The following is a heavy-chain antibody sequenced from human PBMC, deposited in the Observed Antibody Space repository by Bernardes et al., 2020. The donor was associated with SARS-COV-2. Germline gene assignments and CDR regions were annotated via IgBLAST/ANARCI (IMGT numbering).Heavy chain of an antibody. Sequence: GGSLRLSCAASGFTFSSYGMHWVRQAPGKGLEWVAVIWYDGSNQYYADSVKGRFTISRDNSKNTLYLQMNSLRAEDTAMYYCARGQGISDGSFDVWGQGTVVIVSS. V-gene: IGHV3-33*01. CDR3: ARGQGISDGSFDV. J-gene: IGHJ3*01. D-gene: IGHD3-3*02. CDR1: GFTFSSYG. CDR2: IWYDGSNQ.